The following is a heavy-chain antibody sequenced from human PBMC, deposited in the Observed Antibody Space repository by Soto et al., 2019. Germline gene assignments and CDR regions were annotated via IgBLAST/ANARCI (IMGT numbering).Heavy chain of an antibody. CDR1: GHTLATYG. Sequence: GASVKVSCKASGHTLATYGVSWVRQAPGQGLEWMGRISADSGNTYYAQRFQDRLIVTTDTSTTTAYMEVGSLRADDTAVYYCAREYCTTTSCYGPDYWGQGTLVTVSS. J-gene: IGHJ4*02. D-gene: IGHD2-2*01. CDR3: AREYCTTTSCYGPDY. V-gene: IGHV1-18*01. CDR2: ISADSGNT.